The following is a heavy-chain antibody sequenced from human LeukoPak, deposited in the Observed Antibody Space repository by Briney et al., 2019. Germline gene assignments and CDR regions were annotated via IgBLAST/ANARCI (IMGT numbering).Heavy chain of an antibody. CDR3: AKEGSWYPYYFDY. J-gene: IGHJ4*02. D-gene: IGHD6-13*01. CDR1: GFTFSSYA. CDR2: ISGSGGNT. Sequence: GGSLRLSCAVSGFTFSSYAMSWVRQAPGEGLGWVSAISGSGGNTYYADSVKGRFTISRDNSKNTLYLQMNSLRAEDTAVYYCAKEGSWYPYYFDYWGQGTLVTVSS. V-gene: IGHV3-23*01.